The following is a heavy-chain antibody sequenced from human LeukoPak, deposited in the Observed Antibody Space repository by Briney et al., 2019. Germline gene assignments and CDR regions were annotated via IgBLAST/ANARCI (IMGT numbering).Heavy chain of an antibody. J-gene: IGHJ4*02. CDR1: GFTFSRYW. Sequence: QPGGSLRLSCAASGFTFSRYWMSWVRQAPGKGLEWVANIKEDGSEKHYVDSVKGRFTISRDNAKNSLYLQMNNLRADDTAVYYCTRDPRHLDYWGQGTLVTVSS. V-gene: IGHV3-7*03. CDR2: IKEDGSEK. CDR3: TRDPRHLDY.